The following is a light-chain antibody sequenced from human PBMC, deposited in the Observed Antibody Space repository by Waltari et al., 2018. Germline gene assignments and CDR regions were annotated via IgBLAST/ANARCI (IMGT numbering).Light chain of an antibody. CDR2: VNY. CDR1: TSNIGTNT. Sequence: QSVLTQPPSTSGTPGQTVTISCSGSTSNIGTNTVTWYQLLPGTAPKTVIFVNYHRPSGVPDRFSASKSGTSASLVISVLQSEDEADYFCATWDDSLSGRVFGGGTKVTVL. V-gene: IGLV1-44*01. CDR3: ATWDDSLSGRV. J-gene: IGLJ3*02.